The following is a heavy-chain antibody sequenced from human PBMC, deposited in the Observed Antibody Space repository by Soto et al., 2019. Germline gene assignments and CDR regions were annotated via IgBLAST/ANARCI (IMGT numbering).Heavy chain of an antibody. J-gene: IGHJ3*02. CDR1: GGYIISYY. CDR2: IYYSGST. V-gene: IGHV4-59*12. D-gene: IGHD1-26*01. Sequence: PSETLSLTCTVSGGYIISYYWSWIRQPPGKGLEWIGYIYYSGSTNYNPSLKSRVTISVDTSKNQFSLKLSSVTAADTAVYYCARYRYSGSDAFDIWGQGTMVTVSS. CDR3: ARYRYSGSDAFDI.